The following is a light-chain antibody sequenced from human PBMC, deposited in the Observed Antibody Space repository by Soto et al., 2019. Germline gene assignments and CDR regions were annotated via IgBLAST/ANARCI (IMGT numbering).Light chain of an antibody. CDR2: GAS. Sequence: EIVLTQSPGTLSLSPGERATLSCRASESVRSTNLAWYQHKPGQAPRLLIYGASSRVTGIPDRFSASGSGTDFTLTISRLEPEDFAVYYCQQYASPYTFGQGTKLEIK. V-gene: IGKV3-20*01. J-gene: IGKJ2*01. CDR3: QQYASPYT. CDR1: ESVRSTN.